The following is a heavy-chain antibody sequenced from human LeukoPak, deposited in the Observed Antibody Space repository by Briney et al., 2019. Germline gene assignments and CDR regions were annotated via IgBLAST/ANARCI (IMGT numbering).Heavy chain of an antibody. V-gene: IGHV5-51*01. CDR2: IYPGDSDT. CDR1: GYSFTSYW. D-gene: IGHD3-9*01. J-gene: IGHJ3*02. CDR3: ARGKTYYDILTGYRRRLGAFDI. Sequence: GESLKISCKGSGYSFTSYWIGWVRQVPGKGLEWMGIIYPGDSDTRYSPSFQGQVTISADKSISTAYLQWSSLKASDTAMYYCARGKTYYDILTGYRRRLGAFDIWGQGTMVTVSS.